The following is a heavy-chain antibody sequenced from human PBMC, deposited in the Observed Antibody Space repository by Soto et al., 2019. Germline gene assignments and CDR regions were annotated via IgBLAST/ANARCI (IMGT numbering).Heavy chain of an antibody. D-gene: IGHD3-22*01. CDR1: GYTFTSYY. Sequence: ASVKVSCKASGYTFTSYYMHWVRQAPGQGLEWMGIINPSGGSTSYAQKFQGRVTMTRDTSISTAYMELSRLRSDDTAVYYCARNMRSTMIYYYGMDVWGQGTTVTVSS. CDR3: ARNMRSTMIYYYGMDV. V-gene: IGHV1-46*01. CDR2: INPSGGST. J-gene: IGHJ6*02.